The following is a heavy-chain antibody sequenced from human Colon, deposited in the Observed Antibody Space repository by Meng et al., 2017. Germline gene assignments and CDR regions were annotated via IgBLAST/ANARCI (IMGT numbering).Heavy chain of an antibody. CDR2: IYDSETT. V-gene: IGHV4-61*05. CDR3: ARGGTSSKWFDP. J-gene: IGHJ5*02. CDR1: GASIRSTSYD. Sequence: QMQVQESGPRLVRPSETLSLPCTVSGASIRSTSYDWGWIRQPPGKGLEWIAYIYDSETTNYSPSLASRVSISIDTSKNQFSLKMTSVTAADTAVYYCARGGTSSKWFDPWGQGTLVTVSS. D-gene: IGHD2-2*01.